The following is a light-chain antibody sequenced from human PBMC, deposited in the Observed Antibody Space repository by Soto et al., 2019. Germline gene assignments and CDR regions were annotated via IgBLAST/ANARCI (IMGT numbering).Light chain of an antibody. Sequence: QSALTQPASVSGSPGQSITISCTGTSSDVGDYNYVSWYQQHPGKAPKLMIYEVNNRPSGVSNRFSGSKSGNTASLTISGLQAEDEADYYCSSYTSRSTYVFGTGTKLTVL. CDR3: SSYTSRSTYV. J-gene: IGLJ1*01. CDR2: EVN. V-gene: IGLV2-14*01. CDR1: SSDVGDYNY.